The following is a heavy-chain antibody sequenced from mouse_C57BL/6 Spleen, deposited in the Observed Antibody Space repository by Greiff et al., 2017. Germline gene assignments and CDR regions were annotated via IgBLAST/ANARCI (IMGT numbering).Heavy chain of an antibody. Sequence: VQLQQSDAELVKPGASVKISCKASGYTFTDHTIHWMKQRPEQGLEWIGYIYPRDGSTKYNEKFKGKATLTADKSSSTAYMQLNSLTSEDSAVYFCARDYYYGSRSYWYFDVWGTGTTVTVSS. CDR3: ARDYYYGSRSYWYFDV. D-gene: IGHD1-1*01. V-gene: IGHV1-78*01. J-gene: IGHJ1*03. CDR1: GYTFTDHT. CDR2: IYPRDGST.